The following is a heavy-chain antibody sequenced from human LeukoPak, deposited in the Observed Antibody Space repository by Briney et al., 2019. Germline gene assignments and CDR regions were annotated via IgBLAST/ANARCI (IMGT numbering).Heavy chain of an antibody. CDR3: AKDPRAYCSSTSCYAEYFQH. Sequence: GGSLRLSCAASGFTFSSYAMSWVRQAPGKGLEWVSAISGSGGSTYYADSVKGRFTISRDNSKNTLYLQMNRLRAEDTAVYYCAKDPRAYCSSTSCYAEYFQHWGQGTLVTVSS. J-gene: IGHJ1*01. V-gene: IGHV3-23*01. CDR1: GFTFSSYA. CDR2: ISGSGGST. D-gene: IGHD2-2*01.